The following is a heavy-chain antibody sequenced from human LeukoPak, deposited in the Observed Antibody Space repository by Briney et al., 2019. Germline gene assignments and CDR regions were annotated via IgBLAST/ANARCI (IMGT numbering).Heavy chain of an antibody. Sequence: GGSLRLSCAASGFTFSSHSVNWVRQAPGKGLEWVSYISSSSSTIYYADSVKGRFTISRDNAKNSLYLQMNSLRAEDTAVYYCARDPRGGSGSYRDYWGQGTLVTVSS. D-gene: IGHD3-10*01. CDR3: ARDPRGGSGSYRDY. CDR2: ISSSSSTI. V-gene: IGHV3-48*01. CDR1: GFTFSSHS. J-gene: IGHJ4*02.